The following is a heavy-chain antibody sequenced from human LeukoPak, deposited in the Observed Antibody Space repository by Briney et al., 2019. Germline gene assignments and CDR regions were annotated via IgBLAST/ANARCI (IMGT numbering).Heavy chain of an antibody. CDR2: IYSGGGT. Sequence: GGSLRLSCAASGFTVSVNYMSWVRQAPGKGLEGVSVIYSGGGTYYADSVKGRFTISRDSSKNTLYLQMNSLRAEDTAVYHCARAQRIMMTHAFDLWGQGTMVPVSS. V-gene: IGHV3-53*01. J-gene: IGHJ3*01. CDR1: GFTVSVNY. CDR3: ARAQRIMMTHAFDL. D-gene: IGHD2-15*01.